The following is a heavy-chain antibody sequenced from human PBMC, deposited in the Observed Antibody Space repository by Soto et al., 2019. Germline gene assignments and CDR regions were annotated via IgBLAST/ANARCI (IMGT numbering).Heavy chain of an antibody. V-gene: IGHV3-23*01. CDR2: ISGSGGST. J-gene: IGHJ5*02. CDR1: GFTFSSYA. D-gene: IGHD3-22*01. CDR3: AKSHYDSSGYYLWFDP. Sequence: GGSLRLSCAASGFTFSSYAMSWVRQAPGKGLEWVSAISGSGGSTYYADSVKGRFTISRDNSKNTLYLQMNSLRDEDTAVYYCAKSHYDSSGYYLWFDPWGQGTLVTVSS.